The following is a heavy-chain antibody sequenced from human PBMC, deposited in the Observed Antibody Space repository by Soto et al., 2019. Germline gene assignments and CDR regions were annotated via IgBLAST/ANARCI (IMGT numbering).Heavy chain of an antibody. CDR3: AKEENIMITFGGVTPWLDY. D-gene: IGHD3-16*01. Sequence: QVQLVESGGGVVQPGRSLSLSCAASGFTFSSYGMHWVRQAPGKGLEWVSVISYDGSNKYYADSVKGRFTISRDNSKNTLYLQMNSLSAEDTAVYYCAKEENIMITFGGVTPWLDYWSQGTLVTVSS. CDR2: ISYDGSNK. J-gene: IGHJ4*02. V-gene: IGHV3-30*18. CDR1: GFTFSSYG.